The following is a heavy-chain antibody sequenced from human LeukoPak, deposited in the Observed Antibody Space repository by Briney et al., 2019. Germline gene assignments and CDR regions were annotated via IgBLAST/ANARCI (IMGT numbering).Heavy chain of an antibody. Sequence: SVKVSCKASGGTFSSYAISWVRQAPGQGLEWMGRIIPILGIANYAQKFQGRVTITADKSTSTAYMELSRLRSDDTAVYYCAREVYCSSTSCYYFDYWGQGTLVTVSS. CDR3: AREVYCSSTSCYYFDY. CDR2: IIPILGIA. V-gene: IGHV1-69*04. CDR1: GGTFSSYA. J-gene: IGHJ4*02. D-gene: IGHD2-2*01.